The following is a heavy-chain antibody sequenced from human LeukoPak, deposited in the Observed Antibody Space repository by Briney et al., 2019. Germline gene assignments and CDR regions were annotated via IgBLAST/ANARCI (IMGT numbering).Heavy chain of an antibody. CDR1: GGTFSSYT. CDR2: VIPIFGRT. D-gene: IGHD3-22*01. V-gene: IGHV1-69*01. Sequence: ASVKLTCKASGGTFSSYTISWVRQAPGQGLEWVGGVIPIFGRTNYAQKFQGRVTITADESTSSAYMELSSLRSEDTAVYYCARDSGHYYDSGGFDYWGQGTLVTVSS. CDR3: ARDSGHYYDSGGFDY. J-gene: IGHJ4*02.